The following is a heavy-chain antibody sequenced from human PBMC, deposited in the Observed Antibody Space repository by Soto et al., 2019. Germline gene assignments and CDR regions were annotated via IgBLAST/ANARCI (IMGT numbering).Heavy chain of an antibody. Sequence: SVKVSCKASGFTFTSSAMQWVRQARGQRLEWIRWIVVGSGNTNYAQKFQGIVTITADESTSTAYMELSILRSEDTAVYYCASSRYCISTSCHPSSFGYYYYGMDVWGQGTTVTVSS. CDR3: ASSRYCISTSCHPSSFGYYYYGMDV. CDR1: GFTFTSSA. D-gene: IGHD2-2*01. CDR2: IVVGSGNT. V-gene: IGHV1-58*02. J-gene: IGHJ6*02.